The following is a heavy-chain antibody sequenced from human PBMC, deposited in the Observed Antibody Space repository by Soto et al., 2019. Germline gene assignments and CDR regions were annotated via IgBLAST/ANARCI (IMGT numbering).Heavy chain of an antibody. CDR3: GRGYESQLGSLAGRYYCYVMDV. Sequence: SETLSLTCSVSGGSLSRYYWTWIRQPPGKGLRYIGYIYYSGIDKYNPSLKSRVTISVDTSENQFSLKVKSVTAADAAVYYCGRGYESQLGSLAGRYYCYVMDVWGQGTTVTVSS. J-gene: IGHJ6*02. CDR2: IYYSGID. D-gene: IGHD1-1*01. CDR1: GGSLSRYY. V-gene: IGHV4-59*01.